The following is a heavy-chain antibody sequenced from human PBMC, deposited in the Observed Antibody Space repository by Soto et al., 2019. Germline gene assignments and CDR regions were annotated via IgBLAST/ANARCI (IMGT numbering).Heavy chain of an antibody. J-gene: IGHJ6*02. Sequence: QVQLVQSGAEVKKPGASVKVSCKASGYTFTSYYMHWVRQAPGQGLEWMGIINPSGGSTSYAQQFRGRVSMIRDTSTSTVYMELSSLRSEDTAVYYCARESSLVAGTRVDYYYYGMDVWGQGTTVTVSS. CDR3: ARESSLVAGTRVDYYYYGMDV. CDR2: INPSGGST. V-gene: IGHV1-46*01. CDR1: GYTFTSYY. D-gene: IGHD6-19*01.